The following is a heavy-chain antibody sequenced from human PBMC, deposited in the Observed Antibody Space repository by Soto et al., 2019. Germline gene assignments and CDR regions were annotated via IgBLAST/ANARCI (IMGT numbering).Heavy chain of an antibody. CDR2: IWYDGSNK. CDR3: ARMYGSGSGDY. D-gene: IGHD3-10*01. CDR1: GFTFSNYG. J-gene: IGHJ4*02. Sequence: GGSLRLSCAASGFTFSNYGMHWVRQAPGKGLEWVAVIWYDGSNKYYADSVKGRFTISRDNSKNTSYLQMNSLRAEDTAVYYCARMYGSGSGDYWGQGTLVTVSS. V-gene: IGHV3-33*01.